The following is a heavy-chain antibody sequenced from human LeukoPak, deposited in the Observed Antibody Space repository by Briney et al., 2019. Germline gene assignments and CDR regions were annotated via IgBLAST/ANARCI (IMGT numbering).Heavy chain of an antibody. J-gene: IGHJ4*02. V-gene: IGHV3-48*04. CDR3: ARSSVSSSYTY. CDR1: GFTFSDYG. Sequence: PGGSLRLSCEASGFTFSDYGMNWVRQSPGKGLEWISYIHDNGGAIYYADSVKGRFAISRDNAKNSLYLQMNSLRAEDTAVYYCARSSVSSSYTYWGQGTLVTVSS. D-gene: IGHD2-15*01. CDR2: IHDNGGAI.